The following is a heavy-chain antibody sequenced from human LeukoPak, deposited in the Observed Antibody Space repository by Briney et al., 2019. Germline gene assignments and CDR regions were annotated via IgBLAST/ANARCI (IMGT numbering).Heavy chain of an antibody. D-gene: IGHD4-17*01. V-gene: IGHV3-74*01. J-gene: IGHJ4*02. Sequence: GGSLRLSCAASGFTFSNYWMHWVRQAPGKGLVWVSRINSDGSSTTSADSVKGRFTISRDNAKTTLYLQMNSLRAEDTAVYYCAKGGATVIDYWGQGTLVTVSS. CDR3: AKGGATVIDY. CDR2: INSDGSST. CDR1: GFTFSNYW.